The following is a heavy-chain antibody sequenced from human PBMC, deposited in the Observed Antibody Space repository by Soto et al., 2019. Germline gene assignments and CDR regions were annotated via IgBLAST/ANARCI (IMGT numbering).Heavy chain of an antibody. CDR1: GFTFSGSA. J-gene: IGHJ5*02. CDR3: TSLQFDP. V-gene: IGHV3-73*02. CDR2: IRSKANSYAT. Sequence: EVQLVESGGGLVQPGGSLKLSCAASGFTFSGSAMHWVRQASGKGLEWVGRIRSKANSYATAYAASVKGRFTISRDDSKNTEYLQMNSRKTEDTAVYYCTSLQFDPWGQGTLVTVSS.